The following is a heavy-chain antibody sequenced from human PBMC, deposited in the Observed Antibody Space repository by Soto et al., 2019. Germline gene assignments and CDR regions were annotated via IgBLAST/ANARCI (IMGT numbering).Heavy chain of an antibody. V-gene: IGHV3-23*01. CDR1: GFTFRGDA. Sequence: PVGSLRLSCAASGFTFRGDAMSWVRQAPGKGLEWVSSISGSGEMTHYAESVKGRFTISRDNSKNTLYLQMESLRAEDTALYYCARSEMTYNWNDWGQGTPVTVS. CDR3: ARSEMTYNWND. J-gene: IGHJ4*02. D-gene: IGHD1-1*01. CDR2: ISGSGEMT.